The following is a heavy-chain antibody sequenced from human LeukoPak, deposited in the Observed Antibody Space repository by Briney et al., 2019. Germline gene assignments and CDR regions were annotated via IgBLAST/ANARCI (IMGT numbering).Heavy chain of an antibody. CDR1: GGSISSSSYY. Sequence: SETLSLTCTVSGGSISSSSYYWGWIRQPPGKGLEWIGSIYYSGSTHYNPSLKSRVTLSVDTSKSQFSLKLNSVTAADTAVYFCAGGGYCSRSNCFAPLLDYWGQGKLVTVSS. CDR3: AGGGYCSRSNCFAPLLDY. V-gene: IGHV4-39*07. J-gene: IGHJ4*02. D-gene: IGHD2-2*01. CDR2: IYYSGST.